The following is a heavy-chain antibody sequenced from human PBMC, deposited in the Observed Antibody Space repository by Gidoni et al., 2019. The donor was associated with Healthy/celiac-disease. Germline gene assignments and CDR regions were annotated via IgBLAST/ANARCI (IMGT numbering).Heavy chain of an antibody. CDR1: GFTFSSYA. D-gene: IGHD2-15*01. J-gene: IGHJ4*02. CDR3: AKAPQVAATIHYFDY. Sequence: EVQLLESGGGLVQPGGSLRLSCAASGFTFSSYAMSWVRQYPGKGLEWVSAISGSGGSTYYADSVKCRFTISRDNSKNTLYLQMNSLRAEDTAVYYCAKAPQVAATIHYFDYWGQGTLVTVSS. CDR2: ISGSGGST. V-gene: IGHV3-23*01.